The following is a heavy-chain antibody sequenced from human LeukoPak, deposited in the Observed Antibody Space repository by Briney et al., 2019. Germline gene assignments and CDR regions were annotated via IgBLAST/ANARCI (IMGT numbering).Heavy chain of an antibody. Sequence: GGSLRLSCAASAFTFISYAMHWVRQAPGKGLEWVAVISYDGSNKYYADSVKGRFTISRDNSKNTLSLQMNSLRAEVIVDHLPDYYFDYWGQGTLVTVSS. CDR3: DYYFDY. CDR2: ISYDGSNK. J-gene: IGHJ4*02. V-gene: IGHV3-30-3*01. D-gene: IGHD3-16*02. CDR1: AFTFISYA.